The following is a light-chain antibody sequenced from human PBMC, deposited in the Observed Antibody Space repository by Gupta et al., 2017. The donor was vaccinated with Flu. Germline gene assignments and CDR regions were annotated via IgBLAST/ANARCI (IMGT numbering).Light chain of an antibody. J-gene: IGKJ2*01. Sequence: IVFTQAPGTPALSPGERATLSCRASQSVRSSYLYWCQQKPGQAPRLLIYGASSRATGIPDGFSGSGSGTEFTLTISRLEPEDFAAYYCQQYGNPQPTFGQGTKLEIK. CDR3: QQYGNPQPT. CDR1: QSVRSSY. CDR2: GAS. V-gene: IGKV3-20*01.